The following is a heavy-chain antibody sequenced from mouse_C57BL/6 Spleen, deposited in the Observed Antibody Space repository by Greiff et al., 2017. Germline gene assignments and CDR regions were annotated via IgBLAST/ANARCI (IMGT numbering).Heavy chain of an antibody. Sequence: QVQLQQSGPELVKPGASVKISCKASGYSFTSYYIHWVKQRPGQGLEWIGWIYPGSGNTKYNEKFKGKATLTADTSSSTAYMQLSSLTSEDSAVYYCARGETYDAFAYWGQGTLVTVSA. J-gene: IGHJ3*01. CDR1: GYSFTSYY. CDR3: ARGETYDAFAY. V-gene: IGHV1-66*01. CDR2: IYPGSGNT. D-gene: IGHD2-14*01.